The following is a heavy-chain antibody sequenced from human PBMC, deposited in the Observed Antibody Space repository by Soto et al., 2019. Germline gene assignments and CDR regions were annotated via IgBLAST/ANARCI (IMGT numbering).Heavy chain of an antibody. D-gene: IGHD3-3*01. Sequence: SETLSLTCTVSGGSISSSIYYWGWIRQPPGKGLEWIGSIYYSGSTYYNPSLKSRVTISVDTSKNQFSLKLSSVTAADTAVYYCARGNDFWSGHRRGWLDYWGQGTLVTVSS. V-gene: IGHV4-39*01. CDR1: GGSISSSIYY. CDR3: ARGNDFWSGHRRGWLDY. CDR2: IYYSGST. J-gene: IGHJ4*02.